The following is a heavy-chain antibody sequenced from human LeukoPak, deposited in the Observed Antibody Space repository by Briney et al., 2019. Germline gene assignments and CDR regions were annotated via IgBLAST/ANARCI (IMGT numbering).Heavy chain of an antibody. J-gene: IGHJ6*03. CDR1: GFTFSDYY. V-gene: IGHV3-11*01. D-gene: IGHD6-6*01. CDR2: ISSSGSTI. CDR3: ARDREGSSSSDYYYYMDV. Sequence: GGSLRLSCAASGFTFSDYYMSWIRQAPGKGLEWVSYISSSGSTIYYADSVKGRFTISRDNAKNSLYLQMNSLRAEDTAVYYCARDREGSSSSDYYYYMDVWGKGTTVTVSS.